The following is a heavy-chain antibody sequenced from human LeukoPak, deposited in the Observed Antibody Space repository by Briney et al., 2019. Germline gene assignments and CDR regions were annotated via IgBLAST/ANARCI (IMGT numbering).Heavy chain of an antibody. J-gene: IGHJ1*01. CDR1: GGSISSGVYY. V-gene: IGHV4-31*03. D-gene: IGHD4-11*01. Sequence: SETLSLTCTVSGGSISSGVYYWNWIRQHPGKGLEWIGYIYYSGNTYYNPSLKSRVTILVDTSRNQFSLKLTSVTAADTAVYYCARGGSDYTGYFQHWGQGTLVTVSS. CDR2: IYYSGNT. CDR3: ARGGSDYTGYFQH.